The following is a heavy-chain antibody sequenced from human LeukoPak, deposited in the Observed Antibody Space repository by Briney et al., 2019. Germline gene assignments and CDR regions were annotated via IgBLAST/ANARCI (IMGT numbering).Heavy chain of an antibody. V-gene: IGHV3-66*03. CDR2: IYRSGDT. CDR1: GFTVNDNY. CDR3: ARDRVKSDDILTGYPHYYYCFYVDV. J-gene: IGHJ6*03. D-gene: IGHD3-9*01. Sequence: PGGSLRLSCAASGFTVNDNYMSWVRQAPGKGLEWISVIYRSGDTYYADSVKGRFTVSRDNDQNTLYLQLNSLRPEDTAVYYCARDRVKSDDILTGYPHYYYCFYVDVWGKGTVVTVSS.